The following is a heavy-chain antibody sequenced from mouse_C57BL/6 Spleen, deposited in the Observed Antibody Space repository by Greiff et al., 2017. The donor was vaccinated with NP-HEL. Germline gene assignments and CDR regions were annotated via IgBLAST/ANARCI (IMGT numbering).Heavy chain of an antibody. D-gene: IGHD2-1*01. J-gene: IGHJ3*01. CDR2: ILPGSGSI. V-gene: IGHV1-9*01. CDR3: ARRAMVTPFAY. CDR1: GYTFPCYL. Sequence: QVQLQQSGAELMKPGASVKLSCKATGYTFPCYLIEWVKQRPGHGLEWIGEILPGSGSINYNEKFKGKATFTADTSSNTAYMQLSSLTTEDSAIYYCARRAMVTPFAYWGQGTLVTVSA.